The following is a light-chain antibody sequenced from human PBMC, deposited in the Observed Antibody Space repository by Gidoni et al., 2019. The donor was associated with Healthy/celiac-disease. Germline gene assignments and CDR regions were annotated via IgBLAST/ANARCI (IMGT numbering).Light chain of an antibody. CDR2: AAS. V-gene: IGKV1-39*01. J-gene: IGKJ4*01. CDR3: QQSYSTPLT. Sequence: DIDMTQSPSSLAASVGDRVTITCRASQSISSYLDWYQQKPGNAPKLLIYAASSWQSGVPARFSGSGSGTDFTLTISSLQPEDFATYYCQQSYSTPLTFGGGTKVEIK. CDR1: QSISSY.